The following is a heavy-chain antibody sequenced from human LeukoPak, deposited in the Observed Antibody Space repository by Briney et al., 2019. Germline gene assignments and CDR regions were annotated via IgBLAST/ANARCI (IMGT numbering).Heavy chain of an antibody. Sequence: GGSLRLSCAASGFTFSSYGMHWVRQAPGKGLEWVAVIWYDGSNKYYADSVKGRLTISRDNSKNTLYLQMNSLRAEDTAVYYCARDGGYEYYFDYWGQGTLVTVSS. CDR1: GFTFSSYG. V-gene: IGHV3-33*01. D-gene: IGHD5-12*01. CDR3: ARDGGYEYYFDY. CDR2: IWYDGSNK. J-gene: IGHJ4*02.